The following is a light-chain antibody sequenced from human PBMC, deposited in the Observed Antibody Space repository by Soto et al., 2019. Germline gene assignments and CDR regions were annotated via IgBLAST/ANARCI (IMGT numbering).Light chain of an antibody. V-gene: IGLV2-23*02. Sequence: QSALTQPASVSGSPGQSITISFTGTSTDVGSYNLVSWYQQHPGKAPKLMIYEVNKRPSGVSSRFSGSKSGNTASLTISGLQAEDEADYSCCSYAGSSYVFGTGPKVTDL. CDR2: EVN. CDR3: CSYAGSSYV. CDR1: STDVGSYNL. J-gene: IGLJ1*01.